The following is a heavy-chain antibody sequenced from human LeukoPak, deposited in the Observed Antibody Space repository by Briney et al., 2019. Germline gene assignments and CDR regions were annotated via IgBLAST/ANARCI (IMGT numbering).Heavy chain of an antibody. CDR3: ARLGLTGFDP. D-gene: IGHD3-16*01. J-gene: IGHJ5*02. CDR2: IYYSGST. Sequence: SETLSLTCTVSGGSISTYYWSWIRQPPGKGLEWIGYIYYSGSTNYDPSLESRVTISVDTSKYQFSLKLRSVTAADTAVYYCARLGLTGFDPWGQGTLVTVSS. V-gene: IGHV4-59*01. CDR1: GGSISTYY.